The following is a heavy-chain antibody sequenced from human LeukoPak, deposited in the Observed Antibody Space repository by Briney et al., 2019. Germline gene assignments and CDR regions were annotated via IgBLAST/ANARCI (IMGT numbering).Heavy chain of an antibody. J-gene: IGHJ4*02. Sequence: ASVKVSCKASGYTFTSYGITWVRQAPGQGLEWMGWISSYNGDTKYAQKVQGRVTVTTDTSTSTAYMELRSLSLDDTAVYYCARGDYGGGFDYWGQGTPVTVSS. CDR2: ISSYNGDT. CDR1: GYTFTSYG. D-gene: IGHD4-23*01. V-gene: IGHV1-18*01. CDR3: ARGDYGGGFDY.